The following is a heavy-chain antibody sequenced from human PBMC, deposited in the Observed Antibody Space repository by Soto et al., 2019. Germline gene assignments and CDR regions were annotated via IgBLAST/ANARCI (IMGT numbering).Heavy chain of an antibody. V-gene: IGHV3-48*03. Sequence: PGGSLRLSCAASGFTFSSYEMHWVRQAPGKGLEWISYISSSGTGTYYADSVRGRFTMSRDDTKNSVSLQMYSLRAEDTAIYYCVRDLHEPLAADALREAKWGKGNQVTVSS. D-gene: IGHD4-17*01. CDR2: ISSSGTGT. CDR3: VRDLHEPLAADALREAK. CDR1: GFTFSSYE. J-gene: IGHJ4*02.